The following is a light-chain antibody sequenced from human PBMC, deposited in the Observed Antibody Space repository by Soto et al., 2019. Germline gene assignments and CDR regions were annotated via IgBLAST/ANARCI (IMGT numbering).Light chain of an antibody. CDR3: QQYYSTPPT. V-gene: IGKV4-1*01. J-gene: IGKJ1*01. Sequence: DIVMTQSPDSLSVSLGERATINCKSSQSVLYSSNNKNDLAWYQQKPGQPPKLLIYLASTRESGVPDRFSGSGSGTDFTLTISSLQAEDVAVYYCQQYYSTPPTFGQGTKVEIK. CDR2: LAS. CDR1: QSVLYSSNNKND.